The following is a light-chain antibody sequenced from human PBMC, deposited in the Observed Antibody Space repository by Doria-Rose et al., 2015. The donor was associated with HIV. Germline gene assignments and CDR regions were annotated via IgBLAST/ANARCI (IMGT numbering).Light chain of an antibody. CDR3: QSYNSSNHVV. Sequence: SCTRSSGSIATNFVQWYQKRPGSSPTTVIYEDNQRPSGVPDRFSGSIDSSSNSASLTISGLKTEDEADYYCQSYNSSNHVVFGGGTKLTVL. J-gene: IGLJ2*01. CDR1: SGSIATNF. CDR2: EDN. V-gene: IGLV6-57*01.